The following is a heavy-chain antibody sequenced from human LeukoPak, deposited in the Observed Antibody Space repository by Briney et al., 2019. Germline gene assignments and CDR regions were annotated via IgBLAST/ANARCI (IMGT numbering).Heavy chain of an antibody. CDR1: GFTFSSYY. CDR2: ILDSGGNT. V-gene: IGHV3-23*01. D-gene: IGHD3-22*01. CDR3: PKGGDRDYYESRGYYY. Sequence: GGSLRLSCAGSGFTFSSYYMIWVRQAPGRGLEWVTTILDSGGNTYYADSVQGRFLVSRDNTKNILNLQMNSLRVEDTAIYYCPKGGDRDYYESRGYYYWGQGALVTVSS. J-gene: IGHJ4*02.